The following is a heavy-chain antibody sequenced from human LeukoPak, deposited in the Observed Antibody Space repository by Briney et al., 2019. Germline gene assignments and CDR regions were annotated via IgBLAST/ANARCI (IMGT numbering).Heavy chain of an antibody. V-gene: IGHV4-34*01. CDR2: INHSGST. Sequence: WIGEINHSGSTNYNPSLKSRVTISVDTSKNQFSLKLSSVTAADTAVYYCARGVPAASAFDIWGQGTMVTVSS. D-gene: IGHD2-2*01. J-gene: IGHJ3*02. CDR3: ARGVPAASAFDI.